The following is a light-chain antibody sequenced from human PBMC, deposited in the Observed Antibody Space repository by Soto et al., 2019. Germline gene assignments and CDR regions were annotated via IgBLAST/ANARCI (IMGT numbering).Light chain of an antibody. V-gene: IGKV3-11*01. CDR3: QHRSNWPPEVT. CDR1: QSVGSS. J-gene: IGKJ3*01. Sequence: EIVLTQSPDTLSLSPGERATLSCRASQSVGSSLAWYQQKPGQAPRLLIYDTSSRATGIPARFSGSGSGTDFTPTLSSLEPEDFAVYYCQHRSNWPPEVTFGPGTKVDIK. CDR2: DTS.